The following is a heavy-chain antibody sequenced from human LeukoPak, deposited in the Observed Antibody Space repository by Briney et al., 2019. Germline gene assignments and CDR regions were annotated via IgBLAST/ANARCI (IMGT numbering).Heavy chain of an antibody. D-gene: IGHD3-9*01. Sequence: GGSLRLSCAASGFTFSSYWMHWVRQAPGKGLVWVSRINSDGSSTSYADSVKGRFTISRDNAKNTLYLQMNSLRAEDTAVYYCARDRLNYDILTGYTDWGQGTLVTVSS. CDR1: GFTFSSYW. J-gene: IGHJ4*02. CDR3: ARDRLNYDILTGYTD. V-gene: IGHV3-74*01. CDR2: INSDGSST.